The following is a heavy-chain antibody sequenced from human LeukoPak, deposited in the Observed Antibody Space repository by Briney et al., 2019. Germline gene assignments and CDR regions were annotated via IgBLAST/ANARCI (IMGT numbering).Heavy chain of an antibody. CDR3: AGHHPRNTVDF. V-gene: IGHV4-59*08. CDR1: GGPISSYQ. CDR2: ISYSGFT. Sequence: NPSETLSLTCTVSGGPISSYQWSWIRQPPGKGLEWIGYISYSGFTNYNPSLKSRVTISLDTSKNQFSLKLTSVTAADTAVYYCAGHHPRNTVDFWGQGTLVTVSS. J-gene: IGHJ4*02. D-gene: IGHD2/OR15-2a*01.